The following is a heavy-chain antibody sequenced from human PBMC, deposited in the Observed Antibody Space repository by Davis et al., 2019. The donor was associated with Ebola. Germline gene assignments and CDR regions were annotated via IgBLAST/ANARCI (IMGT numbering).Heavy chain of an antibody. Sequence: MPSETLSLTCTVSNYSINSGYYWGWIRQTPEKGLEWIGSIDHSGSTYYNPSLKSRVTISVDTSKNQFSLKLSSVTAADTAVYYCAREIAAAVNYWGQGTLVTVSS. J-gene: IGHJ4*02. CDR1: NYSINSGYY. CDR3: AREIAAAVNY. D-gene: IGHD6-13*01. V-gene: IGHV4-38-2*02. CDR2: IDHSGST.